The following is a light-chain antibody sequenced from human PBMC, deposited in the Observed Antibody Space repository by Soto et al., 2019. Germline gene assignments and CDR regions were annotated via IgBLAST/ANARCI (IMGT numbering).Light chain of an antibody. CDR3: QQYGRSPT. J-gene: IGKJ4*01. Sequence: EIVLTQSPATLSLSPGERATLSCRASQSVSSSYLAWYQQKPGQAPRLLIYGASSRATGIPDRFSGSGSGTDFTLTISRLEPEDFAVYFCQQYGRSPTFGGGTKVDIK. CDR1: QSVSSSY. CDR2: GAS. V-gene: IGKV3-20*01.